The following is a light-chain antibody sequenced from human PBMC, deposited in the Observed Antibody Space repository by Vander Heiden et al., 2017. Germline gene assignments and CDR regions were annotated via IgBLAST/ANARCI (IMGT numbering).Light chain of an antibody. CDR1: ALPKQY. CDR3: QSADSSGTSV. CDR2: KDS. Sequence: SYELTQPPSVSVSTGQTARITCSGDALPKQYAYWYQQKPGQAPVLVIYKDSERPSGIPERFSGSSSGTTVTLTISGVQAEDEADYYCQSADSSGTSVFGGGTQLTVL. V-gene: IGLV3-25*03. J-gene: IGLJ7*01.